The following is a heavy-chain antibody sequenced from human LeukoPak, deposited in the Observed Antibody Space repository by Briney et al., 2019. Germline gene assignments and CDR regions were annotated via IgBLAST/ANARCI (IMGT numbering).Heavy chain of an antibody. Sequence: ASVKVSCKASGYTFTSYAMHWVRQAPGQRLEWMGWINAGNGNTKYSQKFQGRVTITRDTSASTAYMELSSLRSEDTAVYYCARDYLVGAIYPLGPFDYWGQGTLVTVSS. J-gene: IGHJ4*02. CDR1: GYTFTSYA. D-gene: IGHD1-26*01. CDR3: ARDYLVGAIYPLGPFDY. V-gene: IGHV1-3*01. CDR2: INAGNGNT.